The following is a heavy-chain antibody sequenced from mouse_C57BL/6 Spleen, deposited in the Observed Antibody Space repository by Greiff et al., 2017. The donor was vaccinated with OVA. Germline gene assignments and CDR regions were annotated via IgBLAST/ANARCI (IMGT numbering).Heavy chain of an antibody. CDR1: GYTFTSYT. Sequence: VKLMESGAELARPGASVKMSCKASGYTFTSYTMHWVKQRPGQGLEWIGYINPSSGYTKYNQKFKDKATLTADKSSSTAYMQLSSLTSEDSAVYYCARERVIGLPYFDYWGQGTTLTVSS. V-gene: IGHV1-4*01. CDR2: INPSSGYT. D-gene: IGHD2-4*01. J-gene: IGHJ2*01. CDR3: ARERVIGLPYFDY.